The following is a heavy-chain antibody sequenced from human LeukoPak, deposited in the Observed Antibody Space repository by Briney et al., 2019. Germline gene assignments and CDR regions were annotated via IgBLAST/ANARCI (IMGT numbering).Heavy chain of an antibody. CDR2: IIPIFGTA. V-gene: IGHV1-69*05. CDR1: GGTFSSYA. D-gene: IGHD2-15*01. J-gene: IGHJ4*02. CDR3: ARDGVRRYCSGGSCYLSLDY. Sequence: SVKVSXKASGGTFSSYAISWVRQAPGQGLEWMGGIIPIFGTANYAQKFQGRVTVTTDESTSTAYMELSSLRSEDTAVYHCARDGVRRYCSGGSCYLSLDYWGQGTLVTVSS.